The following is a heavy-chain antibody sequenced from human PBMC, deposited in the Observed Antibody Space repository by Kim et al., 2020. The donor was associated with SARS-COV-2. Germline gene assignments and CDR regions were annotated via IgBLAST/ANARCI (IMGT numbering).Heavy chain of an antibody. Sequence: SETLSLTCSVSGGYIRTYYWTWFRQPPGKGLEWLGDIYHSGSTNFNPSLKGRLTLSVDTSKSQFSLRLSSVTAAETALYYCARGIKVGSSYYFDYWSQGTLVTVS. CDR2: IYHSGST. V-gene: IGHV4-59*13. CDR1: GGYIRTYY. D-gene: IGHD1-26*01. J-gene: IGHJ4*02. CDR3: ARGIKVGSSYYFDY.